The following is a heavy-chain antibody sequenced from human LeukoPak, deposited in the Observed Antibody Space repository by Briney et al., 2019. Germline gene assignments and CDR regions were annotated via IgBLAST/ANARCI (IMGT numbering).Heavy chain of an antibody. CDR3: ARYGSGSYEYYYYYYMDV. CDR2: ISSSSSYI. D-gene: IGHD3-10*01. J-gene: IGHJ6*03. CDR1: GFTFDSYS. Sequence: GGSLRLSCTASGFTFDSYSMNWVRQAPGKGLEWVSSISSSSSYIYYADSVKGRFTISRDNAKNSLYLQMNSLRAEDTAVYYCARYGSGSYEYYYYYYMDVWGKGTTVTVSS. V-gene: IGHV3-21*01.